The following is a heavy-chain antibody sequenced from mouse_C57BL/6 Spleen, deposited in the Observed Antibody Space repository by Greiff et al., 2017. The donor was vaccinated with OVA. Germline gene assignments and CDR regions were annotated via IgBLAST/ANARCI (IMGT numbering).Heavy chain of an antibody. Sequence: VQLKQSGPELVKPGASVKISCKASGYSFTDYNMNWVKQSNGKRLEWIGVINPNYGTTSYNQKFKGKATLTVDQSSSTAYMQLNSLTSEDSAVYYCARGGGSTMVTTLAMDYWGQGTSVTVSS. V-gene: IGHV1-39*01. D-gene: IGHD2-2*01. CDR3: ARGGGSTMVTTLAMDY. CDR2: INPNYGTT. J-gene: IGHJ4*01. CDR1: GYSFTDYN.